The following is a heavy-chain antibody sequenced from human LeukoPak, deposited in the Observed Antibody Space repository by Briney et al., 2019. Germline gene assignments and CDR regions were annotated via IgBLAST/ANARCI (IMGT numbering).Heavy chain of an antibody. J-gene: IGHJ4*02. CDR2: INPSGGST. V-gene: IGHV1-46*01. Sequence: GAPVKVSCKASGYTFTSYYMHWVRQAPGQGLEWMGIINPSGGSTSYAQKFQGRVTMTRDMSTSTVYMELSSLRSEDTAVYYCARDRPYYDSSGAFDYWGQGTLVTVSS. CDR1: GYTFTSYY. D-gene: IGHD3-22*01. CDR3: ARDRPYYDSSGAFDY.